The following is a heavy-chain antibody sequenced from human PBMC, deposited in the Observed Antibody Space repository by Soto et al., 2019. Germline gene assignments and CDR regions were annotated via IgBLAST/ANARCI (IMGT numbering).Heavy chain of an antibody. J-gene: IGHJ1*01. Sequence: ASVKVSCKASGYTFTSYYMHWVRQAPGQGLEWMGIINPSGGSTSYAQKFQGRVTMTRDTSTSTVYMELSSLRSEDTAVYYCASSIYCSSTSCYYFFQHWGQGTLVTVSS. CDR2: INPSGGST. D-gene: IGHD2-2*01. CDR1: GYTFTSYY. CDR3: ASSIYCSSTSCYYFFQH. V-gene: IGHV1-46*03.